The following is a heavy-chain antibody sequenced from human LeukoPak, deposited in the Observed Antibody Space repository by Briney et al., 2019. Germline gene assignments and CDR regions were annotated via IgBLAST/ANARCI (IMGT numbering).Heavy chain of an antibody. V-gene: IGHV4-39*07. CDR1: GGSMSSGDYY. J-gene: IGHJ4*02. Sequence: SETLSLTCTVSGGSMSSGDYYWNWIRQPPGKGLEWIGEINYRGITNYNPSLKSRVTISVDTSNNQFSLKLSSVTAADTAVYYCAREAPGYDYWDQGTLVTVSS. CDR2: INYRGIT. CDR3: AREAPGYDY. D-gene: IGHD1-1*01.